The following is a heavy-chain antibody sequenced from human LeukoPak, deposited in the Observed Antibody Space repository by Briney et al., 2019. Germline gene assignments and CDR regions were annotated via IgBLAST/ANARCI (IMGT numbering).Heavy chain of an antibody. CDR2: ISSSGSTI. J-gene: IGHJ4*02. Sequence: GGSLRLSCAASGFTFSSYEMNWVRQAPGKGLEWVSYISSSGSTIYYADSVKGRFTISRDNAKNSLYLQMNSLRAEDTAVYYCADSPRYDCGDDCGDYWGQGTLVTVSS. CDR1: GFTFSSYE. D-gene: IGHD2-21*02. CDR3: ADSPRYDCGDDCGDY. V-gene: IGHV3-48*03.